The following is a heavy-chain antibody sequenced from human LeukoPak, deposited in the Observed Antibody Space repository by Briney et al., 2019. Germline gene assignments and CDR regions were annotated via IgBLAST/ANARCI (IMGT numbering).Heavy chain of an antibody. J-gene: IGHJ4*02. CDR2: IKQDGSEK. D-gene: IGHD2-2*01. CDR3: AKSYQGYCSSTSCSPIDY. V-gene: IGHV3-7*01. CDR1: GFTFSSYW. Sequence: GSLRLSCAASGFTFSSYWMSWVRQAPGKGLEWVANIKQDGSEKYYVDSVKGRFTISRDNSKNTLYLQMNSLRAEDTAVYYCAKSYQGYCSSTSCSPIDYWGQGTLVTVSS.